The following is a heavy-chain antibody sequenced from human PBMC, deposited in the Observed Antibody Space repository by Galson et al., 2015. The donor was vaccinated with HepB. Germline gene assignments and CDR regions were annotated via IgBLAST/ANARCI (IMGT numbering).Heavy chain of an antibody. CDR1: GYTFTSYD. Sequence: SVKVSCKASGYTFTSYDINWVRQATGQGLEWMGWMNPNSGNTGYAQKFQGRVTMTRNTSISTAYMELSSLRSEDTAVYYCARGVRFSDYDDYWGQGTLVTVSS. D-gene: IGHD5-12*01. CDR2: MNPNSGNT. CDR3: ARGVRFSDYDDY. J-gene: IGHJ4*02. V-gene: IGHV1-8*01.